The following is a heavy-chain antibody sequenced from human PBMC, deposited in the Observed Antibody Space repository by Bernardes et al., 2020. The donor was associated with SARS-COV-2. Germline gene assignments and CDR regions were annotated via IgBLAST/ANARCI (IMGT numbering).Heavy chain of an antibody. CDR1: GFPFISVA. J-gene: IGHJ4*02. CDR3: AKPGTDY. V-gene: IGHV3-23*01. Sequence: GGSLRLSCAASGFPFISVAMSWGRQAPGKGLEWVSVISGSGGRTNYADSVMGRFTISRDNSKNTLFLQRKRLRAEDTAVYYCAKPGTDYWGQGTLVTVSA. D-gene: IGHD1-1*01. CDR2: ISGSGGRT.